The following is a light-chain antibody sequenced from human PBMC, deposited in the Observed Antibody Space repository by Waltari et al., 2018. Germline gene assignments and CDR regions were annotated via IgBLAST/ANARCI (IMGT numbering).Light chain of an antibody. Sequence: DIQMTQSPSSLSASVGDRVTITCRASQNINSFLNWYQQKPGRAPKLLIYAASSLHSGVPSRFRGSGSGTDYTLTISSLQPEDFATYYCQQSYSTWTSGHGTKVEI. J-gene: IGKJ1*01. CDR3: QQSYSTWT. V-gene: IGKV1-39*01. CDR2: AAS. CDR1: QNINSF.